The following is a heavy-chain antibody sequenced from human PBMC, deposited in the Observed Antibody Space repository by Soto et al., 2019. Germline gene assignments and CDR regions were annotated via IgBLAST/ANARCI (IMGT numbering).Heavy chain of an antibody. J-gene: IGHJ6*02. CDR2: IIPIFGTA. Sequence: QVQLVQSGAEVKKLGSSVKVSCKASGGTFSSYAISWVRQAPGQGLEWMGGIIPIFGTADYAQKFQGRVTITADESTSTAYMELSSLKYEDTAVYYCAGHSSGVPGYYYGMDVWGQGTTVTVSS. CDR1: GGTFSSYA. CDR3: AGHSSGVPGYYYGMDV. D-gene: IGHD3-22*01. V-gene: IGHV1-69*12.